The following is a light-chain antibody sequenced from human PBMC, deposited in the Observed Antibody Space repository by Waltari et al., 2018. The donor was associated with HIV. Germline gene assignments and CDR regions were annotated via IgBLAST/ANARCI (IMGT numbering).Light chain of an antibody. CDR2: MNN. V-gene: IGLV1-47*01. J-gene: IGLJ3*02. Sequence: QSVLTQPPSASGTPGQRVTISCSGSSSNIGSNYVYWYQQLPGTAPKLLIYMNNLRPSGFPDRFSCSKSGTSASLAISGLRSEDEADYYCAAWDDSLSGRVFGGGTKLTVL. CDR3: AAWDDSLSGRV. CDR1: SSNIGSNY.